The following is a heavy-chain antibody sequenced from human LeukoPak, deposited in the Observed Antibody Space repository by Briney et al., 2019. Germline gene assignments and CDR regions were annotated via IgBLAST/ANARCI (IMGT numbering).Heavy chain of an antibody. V-gene: IGHV3-21*01. CDR3: ARARKLTTVTTFSCFDY. CDR1: GFTFSSYS. D-gene: IGHD4-11*01. J-gene: IGHJ4*02. Sequence: GRSLRLSCAASGFTFSSYSMNWVRQAPGKGLEWVSSISSSSSYIYYADSVKGRFTISRDNAKNSLYLQMNSLRAEDTAVYYCARARKLTTVTTFSCFDYWGQGTLVTVSS. CDR2: ISSSSSYI.